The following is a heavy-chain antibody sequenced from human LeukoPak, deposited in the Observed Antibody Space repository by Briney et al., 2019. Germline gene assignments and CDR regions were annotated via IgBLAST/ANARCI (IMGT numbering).Heavy chain of an antibody. D-gene: IGHD4-17*01. Sequence: SETLSLTCTVSGGSISSSSYYWGWIRQPPGKGLEWIGSIYYSGSTCYNPSLKSRVTISVDTSKNQFSLKLSSVTAADTAVYYCASMTTVTKAFDHWGQGTLVTVSS. CDR3: ASMTTVTKAFDH. J-gene: IGHJ5*02. CDR1: GGSISSSSYY. V-gene: IGHV4-39*01. CDR2: IYYSGST.